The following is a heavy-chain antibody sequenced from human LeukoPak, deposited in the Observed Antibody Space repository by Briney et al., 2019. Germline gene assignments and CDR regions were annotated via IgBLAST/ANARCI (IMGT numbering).Heavy chain of an antibody. Sequence: GGSLRLSCAASGFTFSSYSMNWVRQAPGKGLEWVSSISSSSSYIYYADSGKGRFTISRDNAKNSLYLQMNSLRAEDTAVYYCARDHPRYCSSTSCYTPPDYWGQGTLVTVSS. CDR2: ISSSSSYI. J-gene: IGHJ4*02. V-gene: IGHV3-21*01. CDR3: ARDHPRYCSSTSCYTPPDY. CDR1: GFTFSSYS. D-gene: IGHD2-2*02.